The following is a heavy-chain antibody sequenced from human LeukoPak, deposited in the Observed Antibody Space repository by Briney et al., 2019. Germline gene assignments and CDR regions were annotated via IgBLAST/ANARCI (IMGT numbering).Heavy chain of an antibody. D-gene: IGHD6-19*01. CDR2: ITSSSSYI. J-gene: IGHJ5*02. Sequence: GGSLRLSCAASGFTFSSYSMNWVRQAPGKGLEWVSSITSSSSYIYYADSVKGRFTISRDNAKSSLYLQMNSLRAEDTAVYYCARDRSSGYQRGDWFDPWGQGTLVTVSS. CDR1: GFTFSSYS. CDR3: ARDRSSGYQRGDWFDP. V-gene: IGHV3-21*01.